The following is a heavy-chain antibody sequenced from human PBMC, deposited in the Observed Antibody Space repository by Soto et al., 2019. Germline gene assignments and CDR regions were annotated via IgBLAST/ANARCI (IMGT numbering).Heavy chain of an antibody. D-gene: IGHD3-10*01. CDR1: GFSFSSYA. J-gene: IGHJ6*02. V-gene: IGHV3-30-3*01. CDR3: ARGPFGAYDYYYGMHV. CDR2: ISYDGSNK. Sequence: PXASLRLSCAECGFSFSSYAMQWIRQAPGKGLEWVAVISYDGSNKYYADSVKGRFTISRDNSKNTLYLQMNSLRAEDTAVYHRARGPFGAYDYYYGMHVCSQRTTVTVFS.